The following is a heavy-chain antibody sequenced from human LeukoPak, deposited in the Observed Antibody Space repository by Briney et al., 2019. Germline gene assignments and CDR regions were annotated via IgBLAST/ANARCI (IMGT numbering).Heavy chain of an antibody. D-gene: IGHD3-22*01. CDR2: ITSGNTI. J-gene: IGHJ4*02. V-gene: IGHV3-11*01. CDR3: ARRSDHYDSSGYYYVNYFDY. Sequence: AGGSLRLSCAASGFIFSDYYMSWIRQAPGKGLEWVSYITSGNTIYYADSVKGRFTISRDNAKNSLYLQMNSLRPEDTAVYYCARRSDHYDSSGYYYVNYFDYWGQGTLVTVSS. CDR1: GFIFSDYY.